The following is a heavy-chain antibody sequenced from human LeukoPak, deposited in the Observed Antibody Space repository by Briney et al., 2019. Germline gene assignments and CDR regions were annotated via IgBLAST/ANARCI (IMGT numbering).Heavy chain of an antibody. CDR3: AAPGVPAATYYFDY. J-gene: IGHJ4*02. CDR2: IWFDGKNT. Sequence: PGGSLRLSCAASGFTFSTHAMHWVRQAPAKGLEWVAMIWFDGKNTHYVDSVKGRFTISRDNSKNTVYLQMNSLRAEDTAVYYCAAPGVPAATYYFDYWGQGTLVTVSS. V-gene: IGHV3-30*02. D-gene: IGHD2-2*01. CDR1: GFTFSTHA.